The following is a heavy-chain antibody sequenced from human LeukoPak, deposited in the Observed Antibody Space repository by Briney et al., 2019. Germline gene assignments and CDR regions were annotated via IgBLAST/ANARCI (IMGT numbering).Heavy chain of an antibody. D-gene: IGHD6-13*01. CDR1: GFTFSRYS. Sequence: GRSLRLSCAASGFTFSRYSMNWVRQAHRNWLECVSSNTISSTYLFYADSVEGRFTISRDNAKNSLYLQMNSLRAEDTAVYYCARDLEQQLFGLWGQGSLVTVYS. CDR2: NTISSTYL. CDR3: ARDLEQQLFGL. V-gene: IGHV3-21*01. J-gene: IGHJ5*02.